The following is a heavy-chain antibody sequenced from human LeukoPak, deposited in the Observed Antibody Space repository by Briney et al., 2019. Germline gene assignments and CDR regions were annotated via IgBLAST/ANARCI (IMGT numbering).Heavy chain of an antibody. V-gene: IGHV1-2*02. CDR1: GYTFTGYC. Sequence: GASVKVSRNASGYTFTGYCMHWVRQAPGQGLEWMGWINPNSGGTNYAQKFQGRVTMTRDTSISTAYMELSRLRSDDTAVYYCAREKDFDWLDAFDIWGQGTMVTVSS. CDR2: INPNSGGT. CDR3: AREKDFDWLDAFDI. D-gene: IGHD3-9*01. J-gene: IGHJ3*02.